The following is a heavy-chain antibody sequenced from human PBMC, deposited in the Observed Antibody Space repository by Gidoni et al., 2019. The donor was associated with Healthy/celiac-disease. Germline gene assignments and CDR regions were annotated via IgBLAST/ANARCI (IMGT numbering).Heavy chain of an antibody. CDR1: GFTFSSYA. CDR3: ARDDYGGSGYFDY. CDR2: ISYDGSNK. J-gene: IGHJ4*02. D-gene: IGHD4-17*01. V-gene: IGHV3-30*01. Sequence: QVQLVESGGGVVQPGRSLRLSCAASGFTFSSYAMHWVRQAPGKGLEWVAVISYDGSNKYYADSVKGRFTISRDNSKNTLYLQMNSLRAEDTAVYYCARDDYGGSGYFDYWGQGTLVTVSS.